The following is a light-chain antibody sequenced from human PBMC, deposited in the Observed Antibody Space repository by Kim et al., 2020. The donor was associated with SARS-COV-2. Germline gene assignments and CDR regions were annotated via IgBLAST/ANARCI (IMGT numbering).Light chain of an antibody. J-gene: IGKJ3*01. V-gene: IGKV3-15*01. CDR1: HSVSSN. CDR3: QQYNNWPPFT. Sequence: SPGERAPLACKASHSVSSNLAWYQQKPGQAPRLLIYGASTRATGIPARCSGSGSGTEFTLTISSLQSEDFAVYYCQQYNNWPPFTFGPGTKVDIK. CDR2: GAS.